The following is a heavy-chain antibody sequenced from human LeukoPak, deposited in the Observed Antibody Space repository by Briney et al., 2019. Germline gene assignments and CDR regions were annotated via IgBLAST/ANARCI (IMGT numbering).Heavy chain of an antibody. J-gene: IGHJ4*02. CDR1: GFTFTSYE. V-gene: IGHV3-48*03. CDR3: ARLSGYYEYYFDY. CDR2: ISSSGSTI. D-gene: IGHD3-22*01. Sequence: GRCLRLSCAASGFTFTSYEMNWVRHAPEGWLEWVSYISSSGSTINYAASVKDRFTISRDNGKSSLYLQVNSLRAEDTAVYYCARLSGYYEYYFDYWGEGNLFTVSS.